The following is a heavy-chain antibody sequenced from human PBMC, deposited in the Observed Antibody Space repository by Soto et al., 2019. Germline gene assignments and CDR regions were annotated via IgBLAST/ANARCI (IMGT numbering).Heavy chain of an antibody. Sequence: HPGGSLRLSCAASGFTFSSYAMSWVRQAPGKGLEWVSAISGSGGSTYYADSVKGRFTISRDNSKNTLYLQMNSLRAEDTAVYYCAKYYGSGSYYETEFDYWGQGTLVTVSS. CDR2: ISGSGGST. D-gene: IGHD3-10*01. V-gene: IGHV3-23*01. CDR1: GFTFSSYA. J-gene: IGHJ4*02. CDR3: AKYYGSGSYYETEFDY.